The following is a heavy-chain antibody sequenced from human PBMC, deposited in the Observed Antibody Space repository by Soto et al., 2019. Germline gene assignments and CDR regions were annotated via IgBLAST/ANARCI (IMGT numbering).Heavy chain of an antibody. D-gene: IGHD3-10*01. J-gene: IGHJ6*02. Sequence: EVQLLESGGGLVQPGGSLRLSCAASGFTFSSYAMSWVRQAPGKGLEWVSAISGSGGSTYYADSVKGRFTISRDNSKNTLYLQMNSLRAEDTAVYYCAKASSSGQYANYYYGMDVWGQGTTVTVSS. CDR3: AKASSSGQYANYYYGMDV. CDR2: ISGSGGST. V-gene: IGHV3-23*01. CDR1: GFTFSSYA.